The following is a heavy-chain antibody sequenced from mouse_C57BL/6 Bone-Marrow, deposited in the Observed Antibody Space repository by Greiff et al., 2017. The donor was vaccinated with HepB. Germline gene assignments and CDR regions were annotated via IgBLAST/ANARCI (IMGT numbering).Heavy chain of an antibody. D-gene: IGHD2-1*01. CDR3: ARRGKSAMDY. CDR1: GFTFSDYG. CDR2: ISNLAYSI. V-gene: IGHV5-15*01. Sequence: EVKLMESGGGLVQPGGSLKLSCAASGFTFSDYGMAWVRQAPRKGPEWVAFISNLAYSIYYADTVTGRFTISRENAKNTLYLEMSSLRSEDTAMYYCARRGKSAMDYWGQGTSVTVSS. J-gene: IGHJ4*01.